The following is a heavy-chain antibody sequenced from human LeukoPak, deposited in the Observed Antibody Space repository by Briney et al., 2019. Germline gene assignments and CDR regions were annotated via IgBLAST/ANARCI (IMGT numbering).Heavy chain of an antibody. CDR1: GGSFSGYY. Sequence: KSSETLSLTCAVYGGSFSGYYWSWIRQPPGKGLEWIGEINHSGSTNYNPSLKSRVTISVDTSKNQFSLKLSSVTAADTAVYYCASSTRYYYYYGMDVWGQGTTATVSS. V-gene: IGHV4-34*01. J-gene: IGHJ6*02. CDR3: ASSTRYYYYYGMDV. D-gene: IGHD2-2*01. CDR2: INHSGST.